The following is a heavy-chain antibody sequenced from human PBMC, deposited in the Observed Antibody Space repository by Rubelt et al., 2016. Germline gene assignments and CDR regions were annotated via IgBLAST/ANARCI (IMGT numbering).Heavy chain of an antibody. CDR1: GYTFTSYG. CDR3: ATATGGRLALQH. D-gene: IGHD1-14*01. CDR2: ISAYNGNT. V-gene: IGHV1-18*01. Sequence: KLICQASGYTFTSYGISWVRQAPGQGLEWMGWISAYNGNTNYAQKLQGRVTMTTDTSTSTAYMELRSLRSDDTAVYYCATATGGRLALQHWGQGTLVTVSS. J-gene: IGHJ1*01.